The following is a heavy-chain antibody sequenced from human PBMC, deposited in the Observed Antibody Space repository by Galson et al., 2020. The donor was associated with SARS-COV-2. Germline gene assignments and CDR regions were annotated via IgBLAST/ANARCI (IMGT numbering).Heavy chain of an antibody. CDR2: INSDGSST. D-gene: IGHD3-10*01. CDR1: GFTFSSYW. J-gene: IGHJ5*02. V-gene: IGHV3-74*01. Sequence: GGSLRLSCAASGFTFSSYWMHWVRQAPGKGLVWVSRINSDGSSTSYADSVKGRFTISRDNAKNTLYLQMNSLRAEDTAVYYCARVTNGTILLWFGELLYNWFDPWGQGTLVTVSS. CDR3: ARVTNGTILLWFGELLYNWFDP.